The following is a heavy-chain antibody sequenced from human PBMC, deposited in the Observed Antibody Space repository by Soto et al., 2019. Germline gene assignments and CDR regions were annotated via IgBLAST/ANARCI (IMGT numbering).Heavy chain of an antibody. CDR1: GGTFSSYA. J-gene: IGHJ3*02. D-gene: IGHD3-10*01. V-gene: IGHV1-69*01. CDR3: ARDPTRREVLWFGEFPAAFDI. Sequence: KVSCKASGGTFSSYAISWVRQAPGQGLEWMGGIIPIFGTANYAQKFQGRVTITADESTSTAYMELSSLRSEDTAVYYCARDPTRREVLWFGEFPAAFDIWGQGTMVTVSS. CDR2: IIPIFGTA.